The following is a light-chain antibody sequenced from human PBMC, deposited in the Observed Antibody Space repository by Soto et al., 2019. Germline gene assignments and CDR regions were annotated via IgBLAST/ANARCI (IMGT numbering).Light chain of an antibody. J-gene: IGKJ1*01. CDR3: QQYAAAPRT. CDR2: GAS. Sequence: EIVLTQSPGTLSLSPRERATLSCRASQSVNDNYLAWYQHKPGQAPRLLIYGASSRAPGIPDRFSGSGSGTKFTLLISSREPEDFAIYYCQQYAAAPRTFGQGTQVEVK. CDR1: QSVNDNY. V-gene: IGKV3-20*01.